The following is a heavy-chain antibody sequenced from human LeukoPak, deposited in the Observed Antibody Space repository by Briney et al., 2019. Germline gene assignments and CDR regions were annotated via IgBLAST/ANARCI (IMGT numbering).Heavy chain of an antibody. Sequence: ASVKVSCKASGYTFTGYYMHWVRQAPGQGLEWMGWINPNSGGTNYAQKVQGRVTMTRDTSISTAYMELSRLRSDETDVYYCARDIGRVRGVIFSYYYGMDVWGQGTTVSVSS. CDR1: GYTFTGYY. CDR3: ARDIGRVRGVIFSYYYGMDV. CDR2: INPNSGGT. V-gene: IGHV1-2*02. J-gene: IGHJ6*01. D-gene: IGHD3-10*01.